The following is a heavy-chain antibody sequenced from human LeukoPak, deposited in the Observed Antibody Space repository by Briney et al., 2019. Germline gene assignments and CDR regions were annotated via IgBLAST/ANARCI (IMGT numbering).Heavy chain of an antibody. J-gene: IGHJ4*02. CDR2: LYSGGST. CDR1: GFTFSSYA. D-gene: IGHD5-12*01. CDR3: AREWGSGYFSLDY. Sequence: GGSLRLSCAASGFTFSSYAMSWVRQAPGKGLEWVSVLYSGGSTYYIDSVKGRFTISRDNSKNTLYLQMNSLRAEDTAVYYCAREWGSGYFSLDYWGQGTLVTVSS. V-gene: IGHV3-53*01.